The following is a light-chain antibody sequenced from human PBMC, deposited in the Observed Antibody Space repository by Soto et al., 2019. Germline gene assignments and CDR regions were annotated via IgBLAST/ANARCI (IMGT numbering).Light chain of an antibody. CDR1: QSAGNF. CDR2: DAS. Sequence: EIVMTQSPATLSVSPGETASLSCRASQSAGNFLAWYQQKPGQAPRLLIYDASNRATGIPARFSGSGSGTDFTLTISSLEPEDFAVYYCQQRSNWITFGQGTRLEIK. CDR3: QQRSNWIT. J-gene: IGKJ5*01. V-gene: IGKV3-11*01.